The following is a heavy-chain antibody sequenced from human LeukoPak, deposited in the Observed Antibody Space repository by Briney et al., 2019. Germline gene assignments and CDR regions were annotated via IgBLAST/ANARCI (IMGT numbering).Heavy chain of an antibody. CDR2: IYYSGST. Sequence: PSQTLSLTCTVSGVSITSYYWHWVRQPPGKGLEWIGYIYYSGSTNYNPSLKSRVTISVDTSRNQFSLKLHSVTAADTAVYYCARDRGRATWFDPWGQGTTVTVSS. CDR3: ARDRGRATWFDP. V-gene: IGHV4-59*01. J-gene: IGHJ5*02. D-gene: IGHD3-10*01. CDR1: GVSITSYY.